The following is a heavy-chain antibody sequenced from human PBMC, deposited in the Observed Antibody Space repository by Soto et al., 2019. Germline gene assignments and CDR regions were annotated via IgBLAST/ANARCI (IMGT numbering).Heavy chain of an antibody. D-gene: IGHD6-6*01. V-gene: IGHV4-4*08. CDR2: IYSSEYT. Sequence: SETLSLTCTVSGGSISGYFWSWIRQPPGKGLEWIAYIYSSEYTDYNPSLESRVTISVDTSKNQFSLRLTSVTAADTAVYYCAKSSIEPRLFMYPFDSWGLGTLVTVSS. J-gene: IGHJ4*02. CDR3: AKSSIEPRLFMYPFDS. CDR1: GGSISGYF.